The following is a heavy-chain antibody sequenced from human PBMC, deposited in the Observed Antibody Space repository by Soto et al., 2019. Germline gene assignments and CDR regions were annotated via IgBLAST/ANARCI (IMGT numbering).Heavy chain of an antibody. CDR1: GASIRSTDYY. Sequence: SETLSLTCTVSGASIRSTDYYWSWIRQAPGKGLEWIGYVYYTGSTYYNSSLMSRLTISVDTSKNQFSLKLTSVTAAETAVYYCVRTARQGAVAPHWFDRWGQGTQVTVSS. V-gene: IGHV4-30-4*01. J-gene: IGHJ5*02. CDR3: VRTARQGAVAPHWFDR. D-gene: IGHD2-21*02. CDR2: VYYTGST.